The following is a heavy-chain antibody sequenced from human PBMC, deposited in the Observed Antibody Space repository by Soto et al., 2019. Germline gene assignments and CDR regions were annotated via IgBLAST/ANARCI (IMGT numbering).Heavy chain of an antibody. CDR3: ARRAETNGWNGFGADKYYFDF. J-gene: IGHJ4*02. CDR2: LNPNTGNS. D-gene: IGHD1-1*01. CDR1: GYTFTSYD. V-gene: IGHV1-8*01. Sequence: QVQLVQSGAEVRKPGASVKVSCEASGYTFTSYDIYWVRQATGQGLEWMGWLNPNTGNSGYAQKFQGRLPVTSDNSINTVHMELRSMRSEDTAVYYCARRAETNGWNGFGADKYYFDFWGQGTLVTVSS.